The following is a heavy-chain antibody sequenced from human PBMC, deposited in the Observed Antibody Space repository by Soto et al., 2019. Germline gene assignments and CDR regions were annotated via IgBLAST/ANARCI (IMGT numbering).Heavy chain of an antibody. D-gene: IGHD3-3*01. Sequence: PSETLSLTCTVSGGSISSYYWSWIRQPPGKGLEWIGYIYYSGSTNYNPSLKSRVTISVDTSKNQFSLKLSSVTAADTAVYYCARQPITIFGVGHDVFDIWGQGTMVTVSS. CDR2: IYYSGST. V-gene: IGHV4-59*08. CDR3: ARQPITIFGVGHDVFDI. J-gene: IGHJ3*02. CDR1: GGSISSYY.